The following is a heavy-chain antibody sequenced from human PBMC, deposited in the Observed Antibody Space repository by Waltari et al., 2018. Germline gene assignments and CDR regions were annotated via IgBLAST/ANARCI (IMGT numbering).Heavy chain of an antibody. CDR3: ARVGGSSWYYYYYMDV. Sequence: QVQLQQWGAGLLKPSETLSLTCAVYGGSFSGYYCNWLRQPPGKGLEWIGEINHSGSTNYNPSLKSRVTISVDTSKNQFSLKLSSVTAADTAVYYCARVGGSSWYYYYYMDVWGKGTTVTVSS. V-gene: IGHV4-34*01. D-gene: IGHD6-13*01. CDR2: INHSGST. CDR1: GGSFSGYY. J-gene: IGHJ6*03.